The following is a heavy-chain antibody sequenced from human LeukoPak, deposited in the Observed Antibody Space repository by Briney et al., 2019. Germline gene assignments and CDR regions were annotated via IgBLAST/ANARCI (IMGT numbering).Heavy chain of an antibody. CDR1: GFTFSSYV. Sequence: GRSLRLSCAASGFTFSSYVMSWVRQAPGKGLEWVSHLSGSGCNTYYADSVKGRFTISRDKSKNTLYLQMNSLRAEDTAVYYCAKLRGSSVIRTAFDYWGQGTLVTVAS. J-gene: IGHJ4*02. CDR3: AKLRGSSVIRTAFDY. CDR2: LSGSGCNT. V-gene: IGHV3-23*01. D-gene: IGHD3-22*01.